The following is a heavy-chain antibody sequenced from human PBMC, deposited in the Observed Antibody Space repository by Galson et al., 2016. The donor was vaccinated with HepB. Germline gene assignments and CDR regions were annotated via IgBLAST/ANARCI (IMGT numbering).Heavy chain of an antibody. CDR1: GFSFGSFW. CDR3: VAWGSSNY. J-gene: IGHJ4*02. Sequence: SLRLSCAASGFSFGSFWMSWIRQTPSKTLEWVAHIEPGGDVHYLDSTKGRFTISRDNAENSLLLQMSSLGAEDTALYHCVAWGSSNYWGQGIQVTVSS. V-gene: IGHV3-7*03. D-gene: IGHD2-2*01. CDR2: IEPGGDV.